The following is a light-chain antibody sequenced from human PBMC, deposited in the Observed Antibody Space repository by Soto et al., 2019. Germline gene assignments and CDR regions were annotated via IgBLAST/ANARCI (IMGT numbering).Light chain of an antibody. J-gene: IGKJ1*01. CDR3: QQYNNWPLT. Sequence: EIVLTQSPGTLSLSPGERATLSCRASQSVTSYLAWYQQKPGQAPRLLIYGASTRATGIPARFSGSGSGTEFTLTISSLQSEDFAVYYCQQYNNWPLTFGQGTKVDIK. CDR2: GAS. CDR1: QSVTSY. V-gene: IGKV3-15*01.